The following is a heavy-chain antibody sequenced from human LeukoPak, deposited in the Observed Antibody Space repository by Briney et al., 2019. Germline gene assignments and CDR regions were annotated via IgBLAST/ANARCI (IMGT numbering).Heavy chain of an antibody. V-gene: IGHV4-61*08. J-gene: IGHJ5*02. Sequence: SETLSLTCTLSGDSFRSGGLYWGWIRQPPGKRPEWIGDIFYAGKTNYSPSLKSRATISLDTSKNQFSLNLMSVTAADTAIYFCAKAGVLPTGDWFSPWGPGVLVTVSS. CDR3: AKAGVLPTGDWFSP. D-gene: IGHD4-17*01. CDR2: IFYAGKT. CDR1: GDSFRSGGLY.